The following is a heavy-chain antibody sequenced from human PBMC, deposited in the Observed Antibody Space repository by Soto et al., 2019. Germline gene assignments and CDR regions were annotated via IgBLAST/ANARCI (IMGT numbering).Heavy chain of an antibody. V-gene: IGHV3-74*01. D-gene: IGHD2-21*01. CDR3: AKDPSYYGGNLRGSYFDY. Sequence: GGSLRLSCAASGFTFSSYWMHWVRPVPGKGLLWVSRIDEYGSTINYADSVKGRFTISRDDSKNTLYLQMNSLRAEDTAVYFCAKDPSYYGGNLRGSYFDYWGQGTLVTVSS. CDR1: GFTFSSYW. J-gene: IGHJ4*02. CDR2: IDEYGSTI.